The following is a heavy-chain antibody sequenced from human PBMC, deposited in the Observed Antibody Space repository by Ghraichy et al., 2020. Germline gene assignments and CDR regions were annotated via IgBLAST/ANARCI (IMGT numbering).Heavy chain of an antibody. J-gene: IGHJ4*02. CDR2: ISYGGHT. CDR1: GGSISPYY. CDR3: TRDRRDGYNYVEL. V-gene: IGHV4-59*01. D-gene: IGHD5-24*01. Sequence: SETLSLTCTVSGGSISPYYWSWIRQPPGKGLEWIGYISYGGHTDYNPSLKSRVTKSIDTSKNQFSLKLTSVTAADTAVYYCTRDRRDGYNYVELWGQGTLVTVSS.